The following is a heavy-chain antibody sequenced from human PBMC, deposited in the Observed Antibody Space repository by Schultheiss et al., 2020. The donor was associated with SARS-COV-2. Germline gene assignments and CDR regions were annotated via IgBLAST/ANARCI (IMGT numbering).Heavy chain of an antibody. V-gene: IGHV1-69*13. CDR1: GGTLSSYA. CDR2: IIPIFGTA. J-gene: IGHJ5*02. CDR3: ARGGSIAAAAFDP. Sequence: SVKVSCKASGGTLSSYAITWVRQAPGQGLEWMGGIIPIFGTANYAQKFQGRVTITADESTSTAYMELSSLRSEDTAVYYCARGGSIAAAAFDPWGQGTLVTVSS. D-gene: IGHD6-13*01.